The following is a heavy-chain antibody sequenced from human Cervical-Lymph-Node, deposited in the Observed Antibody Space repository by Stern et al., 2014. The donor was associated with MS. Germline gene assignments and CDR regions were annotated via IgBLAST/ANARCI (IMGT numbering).Heavy chain of an antibody. V-gene: IGHV3-48*01. CDR3: ARGVAAKGYAFDI. D-gene: IGHD2-15*01. Sequence: EVQLVESGGGLVQPGGSLRLSCAASGFTFSSYSMNWVRQAPGQGLEGVSDISSSSSTIYYVDSVKGRFTISRDNAKNSLYLQMNSLRGEDTAVYYCARGVAAKGYAFDIWGQGTMVTVSS. CDR2: ISSSSSTI. J-gene: IGHJ3*02. CDR1: GFTFSSYS.